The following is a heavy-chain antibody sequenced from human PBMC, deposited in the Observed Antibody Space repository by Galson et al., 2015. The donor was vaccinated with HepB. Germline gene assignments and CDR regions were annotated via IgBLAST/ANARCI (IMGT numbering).Heavy chain of an antibody. D-gene: IGHD2-15*01. J-gene: IGHJ3*02. Sequence: SVKVSCKASGGTFSSYAISWVRQAPGQGLEWMGGIIPIFGTANYAQKFQGRVTITADESTSTAYMELSSLRSEDTAVYYCALCSDIVVVVAATDAFDIWGQGTMATVSS. CDR3: ALCSDIVVVVAATDAFDI. V-gene: IGHV1-69*13. CDR2: IIPIFGTA. CDR1: GGTFSSYA.